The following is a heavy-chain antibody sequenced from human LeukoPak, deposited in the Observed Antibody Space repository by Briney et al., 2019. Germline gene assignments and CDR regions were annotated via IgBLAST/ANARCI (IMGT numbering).Heavy chain of an antibody. CDR3: ARDTDCSSTSCYVNALDY. CDR1: GFTFSSYS. D-gene: IGHD2-2*01. V-gene: IGHV3-21*01. Sequence: GGSLRLSCAASGFTFSSYSMNWVRQAPGKGLEWVSSISGSSYIYYADSVKGRFTISRDNAKNSLYLQMNSLRAEDTAVYYCARDTDCSSTSCYVNALDYWGQGTLVTVSS. J-gene: IGHJ4*02. CDR2: ISGSSYI.